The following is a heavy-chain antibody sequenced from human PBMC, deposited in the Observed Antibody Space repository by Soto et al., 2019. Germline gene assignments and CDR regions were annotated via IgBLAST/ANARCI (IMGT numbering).Heavy chain of an antibody. V-gene: IGHV3-30-3*01. D-gene: IGHD7-27*01. J-gene: IGHJ4*02. CDR1: GFTFSSYA. CDR2: ISYDGSNK. CDR3: ARDGDLYYFDY. Sequence: GGSLRLSCAASGFTFSSYAMHWVRQAPGKGLEWVAVISYDGSNKYYADSVKGRFTISRDNSKNTLYLQMNSLRAEDTAVYYCARDGDLYYFDYWGQGTLVTVSS.